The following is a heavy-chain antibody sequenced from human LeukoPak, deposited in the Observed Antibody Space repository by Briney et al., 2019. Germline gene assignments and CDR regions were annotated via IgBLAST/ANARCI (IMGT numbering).Heavy chain of an antibody. V-gene: IGHV1-69*06. D-gene: IGHD4-17*01. Sequence: ASVKVSCKASGGTFSSYAISWVRQAPGQGLEWMGGIIPIFGTANYAQKFQGRVTITADKSTSTAYMELSSLRSEDTAVYYCVTVTNGRGYYMDVWGKGTTVTVSS. CDR3: VTVTNGRGYYMDV. J-gene: IGHJ6*03. CDR2: IIPIFGTA. CDR1: GGTFSSYA.